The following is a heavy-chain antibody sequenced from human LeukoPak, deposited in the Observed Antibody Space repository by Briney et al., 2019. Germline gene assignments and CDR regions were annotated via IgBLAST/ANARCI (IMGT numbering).Heavy chain of an antibody. CDR1: GFTFSSYS. D-gene: IGHD2-2*02. Sequence: GGSLRLSCAASGFTFSSYSMNWVRQAPGKGLQWVSAISGSGGSTYYADSVKGRFTISRDNSKNTLYLQMNSLRAEDTAVYYCAKGTTTWWDCSSTSCYTVGYWGQGTLVTVSS. CDR3: AKGTTTWWDCSSTSCYTVGY. CDR2: ISGSGGST. V-gene: IGHV3-23*01. J-gene: IGHJ4*02.